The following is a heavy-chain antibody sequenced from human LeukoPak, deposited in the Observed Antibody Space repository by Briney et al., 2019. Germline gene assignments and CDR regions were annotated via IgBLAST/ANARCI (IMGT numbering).Heavy chain of an antibody. CDR1: GFTFCSFS. CDR2: IISSSSTI. CDR3: ARWSWERRDYYYGMDV. Sequence: RGSPRPSCAASGFTFCSFSMNLGRHAPRKGLEWVSYIISSSSTIYYAASVKGRFTISRDNAKNSLYLQMNSLRDEDTAVYYCARWSWERRDYYYGMDVWGQGTTVTVSS. D-gene: IGHD1-26*01. V-gene: IGHV3-48*02. J-gene: IGHJ6*02.